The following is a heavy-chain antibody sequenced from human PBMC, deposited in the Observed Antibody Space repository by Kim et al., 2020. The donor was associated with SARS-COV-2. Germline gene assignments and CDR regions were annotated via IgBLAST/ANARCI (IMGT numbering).Heavy chain of an antibody. D-gene: IGHD1-26*01. Sequence: SETLSLTCTVSGDSISSYYWSWIRHPPGKGLEWIGYIYYSGSTNYNPSLKSRVTISVDTSKNKFSLKLSSVTAADTAVYDCAGDRVVGGMAVWGQGTTVTVSS. CDR2: IYYSGST. V-gene: IGHV4-59*13. CDR1: GDSISSYY. CDR3: AGDRVVGGMAV. J-gene: IGHJ6*01.